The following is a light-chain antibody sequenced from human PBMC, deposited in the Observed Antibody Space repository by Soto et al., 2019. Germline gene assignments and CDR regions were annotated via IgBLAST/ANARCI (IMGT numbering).Light chain of an antibody. Sequence: QSVLTQPPSMSVAPGQKVTISCSGSSSNIGKTYVSWYQQFPGTAPKLLIYDNNKRPSGIPDRFSGSKSGTSATLGITGLQTGDEADYYCGTWDSSLTAVVFGGGTKLTVL. V-gene: IGLV1-51*01. CDR1: SSNIGKTY. J-gene: IGLJ2*01. CDR2: DNN. CDR3: GTWDSSLTAVV.